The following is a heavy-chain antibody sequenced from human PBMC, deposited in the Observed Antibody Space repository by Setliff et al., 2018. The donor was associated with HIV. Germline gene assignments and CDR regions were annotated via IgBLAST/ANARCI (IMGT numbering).Heavy chain of an antibody. D-gene: IGHD3-22*01. J-gene: IGHJ4*02. CDR2: INAGNDNT. CDR1: GYSFTKYV. Sequence: ASVKVSCKASGYSFTKYVMHWVRQAPGQRLEWMGWINAGNDNTKYSQKFQGRVTITADESTTTAYMELSSLRSEDTAVYYCARIPNHNSGFDYWGQGTPVTVSS. CDR3: ARIPNHNSGFDY. V-gene: IGHV1-3*01.